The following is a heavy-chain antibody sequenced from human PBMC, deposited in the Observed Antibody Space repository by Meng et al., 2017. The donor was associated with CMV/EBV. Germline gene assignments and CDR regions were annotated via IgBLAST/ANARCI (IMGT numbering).Heavy chain of an antibody. J-gene: IGHJ4*02. V-gene: IGHV4-34*01. Sequence: VPLQQGAEGLLKPSALSPLPCPAYGGSFSGYYWSWIRQPPGKVLEWIGEINHSGSTNYNPSLKSRVTISVDTSKNQFSLKLSSVTAADTAVYYCARGFPSWRKPAYYFDYWGQGTLVTVSS. CDR2: INHSGST. CDR3: ARGFPSWRKPAYYFDY. CDR1: GGSFSGYY. D-gene: IGHD2-2*01.